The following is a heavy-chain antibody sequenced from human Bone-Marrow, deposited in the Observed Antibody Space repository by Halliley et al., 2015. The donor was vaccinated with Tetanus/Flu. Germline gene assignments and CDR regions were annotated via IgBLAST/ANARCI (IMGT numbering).Heavy chain of an antibody. V-gene: IGHV3-23*01. CDR3: ARDMRRGGPVEN. CDR2: ISTSRGST. Sequence: EWVSHISTSRGSTDYADSVKGRFTVSRDKSTNTVFLQMNSLRAEDTAVYYCARDMRRGGPVENWGQGTRVTVSS. J-gene: IGHJ4*02. D-gene: IGHD3-10*01.